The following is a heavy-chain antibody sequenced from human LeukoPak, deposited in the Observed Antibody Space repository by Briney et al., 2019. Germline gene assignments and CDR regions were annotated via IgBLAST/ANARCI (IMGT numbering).Heavy chain of an antibody. Sequence: ASVKVSCKASGGTFSSYAISWVRQAPGQGLEWMGWISAYNGNTNYAQKLQGRVTMTTDTSTSTAYMELRSLRSDDTAVYYCATRLYGATLQDYWGQGTLVTVSS. V-gene: IGHV1-18*01. CDR3: ATRLYGATLQDY. CDR1: GGTFSSYA. CDR2: ISAYNGNT. D-gene: IGHD1-26*01. J-gene: IGHJ4*02.